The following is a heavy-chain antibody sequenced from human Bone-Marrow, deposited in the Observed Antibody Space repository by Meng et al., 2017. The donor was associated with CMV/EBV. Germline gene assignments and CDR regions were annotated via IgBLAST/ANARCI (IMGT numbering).Heavy chain of an antibody. CDR3: ARGYVRFDY. CDR2: IKQDGSEK. J-gene: IGHJ4*02. V-gene: IGHV3-7*01. CDR1: GFTFNNYW. Sequence: GESLKISCAASGFTFNNYWMTWVRQAPGKGLEWVANIKQDGSEKYYVDSVKGRFTISRDNAKNSLYLQMNSLRAEDTAVYYCARGYVRFDYWGQGTLVTVSS. D-gene: IGHD1-14*01.